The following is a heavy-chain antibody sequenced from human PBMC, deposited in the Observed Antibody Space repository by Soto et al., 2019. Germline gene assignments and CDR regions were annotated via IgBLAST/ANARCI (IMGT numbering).Heavy chain of an antibody. Sequence: EVQLLESGGGFVQPGGPLRLSCAASGFTFSNYAMTWVRQAPGKGLEWVSALTGGGDNTYYADSVKGRFTISRDNFKNTLYLQMNSLRDEDTAIYYCARGSKGFDYWGQGTLVTVSS. J-gene: IGHJ4*02. V-gene: IGHV3-23*01. CDR2: LTGGGDNT. CDR3: ARGSKGFDY. CDR1: GFTFSNYA. D-gene: IGHD2-2*01.